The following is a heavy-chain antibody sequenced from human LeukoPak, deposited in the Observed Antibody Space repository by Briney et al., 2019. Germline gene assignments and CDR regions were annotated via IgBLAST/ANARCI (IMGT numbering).Heavy chain of an antibody. J-gene: IGHJ6*03. Sequence: GGSLRLSCAASGFTFSSYWMSWVRQAPGKGLEWAANIKQDGSEKYYVDSVKGRFTISRDNAKNSLYLQMNSLRAEDTAVYYCARTGAATRYYYYYYMDVWGKGTTVTVSS. CDR3: ARTGAATRYYYYYYMDV. D-gene: IGHD2-15*01. CDR2: IKQDGSEK. CDR1: GFTFSSYW. V-gene: IGHV3-7*01.